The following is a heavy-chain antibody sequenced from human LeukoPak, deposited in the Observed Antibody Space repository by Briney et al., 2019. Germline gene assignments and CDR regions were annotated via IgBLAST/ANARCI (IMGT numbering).Heavy chain of an antibody. CDR1: GFTFGDYA. CDR3: SRLYNGYFDY. D-gene: IGHD3-10*01. Sequence: PGRSLRLSCTASGFTFGDYAMSWVRQAPEKGLEWVGLIRSKAYGGTTEYAASVKGRFTVSRDDSKSIAYLQMNSLKTEDTAVYYCSRLYNGYFDYWGQGTLVTLSS. J-gene: IGHJ4*02. V-gene: IGHV3-49*04. CDR2: IRSKAYGGTT.